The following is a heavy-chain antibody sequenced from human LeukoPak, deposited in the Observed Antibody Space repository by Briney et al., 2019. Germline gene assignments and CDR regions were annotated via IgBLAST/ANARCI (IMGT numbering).Heavy chain of an antibody. J-gene: IGHJ3*02. CDR3: ARGKGYSSGWYVADAFDI. D-gene: IGHD6-19*01. CDR2: INHSGST. Sequence: PSETLSLTCAVYGGSFSGYYWSWIRQPPGKGLECIGEINHSGSTNYNPSLKSRVTISVDTSKNQFSLKLSSVTAADTAVYYCARGKGYSSGWYVADAFDIWGQGTMVTVSS. CDR1: GGSFSGYY. V-gene: IGHV4-34*01.